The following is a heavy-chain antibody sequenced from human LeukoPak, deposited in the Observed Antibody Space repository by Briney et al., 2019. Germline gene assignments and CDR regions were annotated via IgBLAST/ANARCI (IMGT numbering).Heavy chain of an antibody. J-gene: IGHJ4*02. CDR3: ARLWFGELLKDY. Sequence: GGSLRLSCVVSGFTYSDYWMGWVRQAPGEGLEWVANIKPDGSATYYVDSVKGRFTISRDNAKSSLSLQMGSLRAEDTAVYYCARLWFGELLKDYWGQGTLVTVSS. D-gene: IGHD3-10*01. CDR1: GFTYSDYW. CDR2: IKPDGSAT. V-gene: IGHV3-7*01.